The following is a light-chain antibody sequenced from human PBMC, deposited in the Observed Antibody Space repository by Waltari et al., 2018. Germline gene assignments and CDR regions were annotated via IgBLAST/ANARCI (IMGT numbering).Light chain of an antibody. CDR3: MQGLQSHRT. J-gene: IGKJ1*01. Sequence: DIVMTQSPLSLPVTPGESASISCRSSESLLHNNGFTNVDWYVQKPGQSPQLLIYLESNRASGVPDRFRGSGSGTDFTLKISRVEAEDVGVYYCMQGLQSHRTFGQGTKVEIK. CDR2: LES. V-gene: IGKV2-28*01. CDR1: ESLLHNNGFTN.